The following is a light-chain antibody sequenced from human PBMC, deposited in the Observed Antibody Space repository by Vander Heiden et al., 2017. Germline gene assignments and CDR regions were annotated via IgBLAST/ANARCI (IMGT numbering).Light chain of an antibody. Sequence: APPHPPSVPRAPGQRLPITCTGCSTYFRAGYDAHWYQQLPKTAPRLLIYGDNNRPSGVPDRFSGSKSGTSGSLAITGLQAEDEADYFCQSCDNSLSTWVFGGGTKLTVL. V-gene: IGLV1-40*01. CDR3: QSCDNSLSTWV. CDR2: GDN. CDR1: STYFRAGYD. J-gene: IGLJ3*02.